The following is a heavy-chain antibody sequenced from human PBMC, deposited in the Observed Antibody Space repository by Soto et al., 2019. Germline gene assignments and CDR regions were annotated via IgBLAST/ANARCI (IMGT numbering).Heavy chain of an antibody. CDR2: IWYDGSNK. J-gene: IGHJ6*02. D-gene: IGHD2-2*01. CDR1: GFTFSSYG. Sequence: GGSLRLSCAASGFTFSSYGMHWVRQAPGKGLEWVAVIWYDGSNKYYADSVKGRFTISRDNSKNTLYLQMNSLRAEDTAVYYCARAGGKVVPAAVYGMDVWGQGTPVTVSS. CDR3: ARAGGKVVPAAVYGMDV. V-gene: IGHV3-33*01.